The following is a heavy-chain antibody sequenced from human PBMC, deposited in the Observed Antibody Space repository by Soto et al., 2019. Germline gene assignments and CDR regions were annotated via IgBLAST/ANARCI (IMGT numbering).Heavy chain of an antibody. Sequence: PGGSLRLSCAASGFTFSSYGMHWVRQAPGKGLEWVAVISYDGSNKYYADSVKGRFTISRDNSKNTLYLQMNSLRAEDTAVYYCAKDKFSSSWYYFDYWGQGTLVTVSS. CDR2: ISYDGSNK. V-gene: IGHV3-30*18. CDR1: GFTFSSYG. CDR3: AKDKFSSSWYYFDY. D-gene: IGHD6-13*01. J-gene: IGHJ4*02.